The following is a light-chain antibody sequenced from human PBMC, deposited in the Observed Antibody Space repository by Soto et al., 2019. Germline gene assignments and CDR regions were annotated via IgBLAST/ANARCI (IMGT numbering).Light chain of an antibody. V-gene: IGKV3-20*01. CDR1: QSLTNSY. J-gene: IGKJ2*01. Sequence: EIVLTQSPGTLSLSPGERATLSCRASQSLTNSYLGWYQQKPDQAPRLLIYAASPGATGIPDRFSGSLSGTDFSLTIRRLEPEDFAVSYRQHHGTSPQNPFGQGTKLEI. CDR3: QHHGTSPQNP. CDR2: AAS.